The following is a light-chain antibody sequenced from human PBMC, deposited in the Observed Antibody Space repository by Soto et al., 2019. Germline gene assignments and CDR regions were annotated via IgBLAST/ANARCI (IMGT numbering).Light chain of an antibody. CDR2: DVT. J-gene: IGLJ3*02. V-gene: IGLV2-14*01. Sequence: QSVLTQPASVSGSPGQSITISCTGTSSDVGGHDYVSWYQQYPGKAPKLMIYDVTYQPSGVSNRFSGSKSGNTASLTITGLQAEDEADYYCSSYTSSRTVVFGGGTKLTVL. CDR3: SSYTSSRTVV. CDR1: SSDVGGHDY.